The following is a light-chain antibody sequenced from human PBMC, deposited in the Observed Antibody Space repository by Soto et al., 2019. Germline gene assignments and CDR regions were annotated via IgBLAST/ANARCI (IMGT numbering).Light chain of an antibody. CDR1: QSVSSR. V-gene: IGKV3-20*01. Sequence: EIVLTQSPGTLSLSTGERASLSCRASQSVSSRLAWYQQKPGQAPRLLIYDASNRATGIPAGFSGSVSGTDFTLTISRLEPEDFAVYYCQHYGNSPLTFGQGTRLEIK. CDR3: QHYGNSPLT. CDR2: DAS. J-gene: IGKJ5*01.